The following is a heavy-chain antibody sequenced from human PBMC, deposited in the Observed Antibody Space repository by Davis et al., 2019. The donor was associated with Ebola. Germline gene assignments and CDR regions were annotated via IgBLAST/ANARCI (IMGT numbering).Heavy chain of an antibody. V-gene: IGHV3-23*01. D-gene: IGHD4-17*01. CDR3: AKDKTTVTQYWYLDL. CDR1: GFTFSSYA. CDR2: IVGGGDNS. J-gene: IGHJ2*01. Sequence: GESLKISCEASGFTFSSYAMSWVRQAPGKGVEWISGIVGGGDNSYYAGSVKGRFTISRDNAKNTLYLQMNSLRAEDTALYFCAKDKTTVTQYWYLDLWGRGTLVTVSS.